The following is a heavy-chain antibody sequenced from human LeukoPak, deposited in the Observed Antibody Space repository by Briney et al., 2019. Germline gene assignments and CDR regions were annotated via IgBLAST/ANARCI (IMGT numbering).Heavy chain of an antibody. CDR1: GGSITTNDYY. CDR2: INHSGST. Sequence: SETLSLTCTVSGGSITTNDYYWAWIRQPPGKGLEWIGEINHSGSTNYNPSLKSRVTISVDTSKNQFSLKLSSVTAADTAVYYCARRMVRGVRNWFDPWGQGTLVTVSS. V-gene: IGHV4-39*07. J-gene: IGHJ5*02. CDR3: ARRMVRGVRNWFDP. D-gene: IGHD3-10*01.